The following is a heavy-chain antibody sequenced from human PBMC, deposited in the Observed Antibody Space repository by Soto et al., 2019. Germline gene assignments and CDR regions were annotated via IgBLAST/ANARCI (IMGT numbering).Heavy chain of an antibody. J-gene: IGHJ3*02. CDR2: ISAYNGKR. CDR1: GYPFTSYG. D-gene: IGHD5-12*01. CDR3: ARGRIVASIHDAFEI. Sequence: QGQLLQSGDEVKTPGASVRVSCRASGYPFTSYGISWVRQAPGQGLEWVAWISAYNGKRDTAQKVQGRSNNTLDTFKGPVPMELGDLTSADTAVYYCARGRIVASIHDAFEIWGQGTKVTVSS. V-gene: IGHV1-18*01.